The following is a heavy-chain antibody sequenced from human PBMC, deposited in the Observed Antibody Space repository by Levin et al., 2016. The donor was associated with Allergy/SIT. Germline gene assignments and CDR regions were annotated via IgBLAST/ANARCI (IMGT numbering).Heavy chain of an antibody. CDR2: INHYGIG. J-gene: IGHJ4*02. CDR3: ARGFLTPAY. D-gene: IGHD2-15*01. V-gene: IGHV4-34*01. CDR1: DASFSGFY. Sequence: SQTLSLTCDVYDASFSGFYWSWIRQPPGKGLEWIGEINHYGIGNYNPSLRSRATISLDTSKNQFSLNVSSVTDADTAVYYCARGFLTPAYWGQGTLVTVSS.